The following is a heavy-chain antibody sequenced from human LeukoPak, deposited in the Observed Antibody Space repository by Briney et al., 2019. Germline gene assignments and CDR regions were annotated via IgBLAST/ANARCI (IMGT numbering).Heavy chain of an antibody. CDR3: ARDLVAVAGFDY. D-gene: IGHD6-19*01. J-gene: IGHJ4*02. CDR2: ISSSSSYI. CDR1: GFTFSSYS. Sequence: PGGSLRLSCAASGFTFSSYSMTWVRQAPGKGLEWVSSISSSSSYIYYADSVKGRFTISRDNAKNSLYLQMNSLRAEDTAVYYCARDLVAVAGFDYWGQGTLVTVSS. V-gene: IGHV3-21*01.